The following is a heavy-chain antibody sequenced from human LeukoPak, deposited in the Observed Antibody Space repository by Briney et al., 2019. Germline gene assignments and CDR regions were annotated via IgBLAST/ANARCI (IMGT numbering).Heavy chain of an antibody. CDR3: ASGGDYYYYGMDV. CDR2: ISSNGGST. V-gene: IGHV3-64*01. J-gene: IGHJ6*02. CDR1: GFTFSSYA. Sequence: GGSLRLSRAASGFTFSSYAMHWVRQAPGKGLEYVSAISSNGGSTYYANSVKGRFAISRDNSKNTLYLQMGSLRAEDMAVYYCASGGDYYYYGMDVWGQGTTVTVSS.